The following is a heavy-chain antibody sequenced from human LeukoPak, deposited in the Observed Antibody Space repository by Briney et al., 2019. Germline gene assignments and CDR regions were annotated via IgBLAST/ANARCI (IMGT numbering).Heavy chain of an antibody. CDR3: ARVVWFGELLHTGWFDP. Sequence: SETLSLTCTVSGASISSSSYYWGWIRQPPGKGLEWIGSIYYSGSTYYNPSLKSRVTISVDTSKNQFSLKLSSVTAADTAVYYCARVVWFGELLHTGWFDPWGQGTLVTVSS. CDR1: GASISSSSYY. V-gene: IGHV4-39*07. J-gene: IGHJ5*02. CDR2: IYYSGST. D-gene: IGHD3-10*01.